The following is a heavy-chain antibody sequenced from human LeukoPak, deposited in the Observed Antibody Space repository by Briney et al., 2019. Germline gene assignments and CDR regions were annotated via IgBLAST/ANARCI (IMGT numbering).Heavy chain of an antibody. CDR2: INAGNGNT. V-gene: IGHV1-3*01. CDR3: ARADSSSYNWYFDY. D-gene: IGHD6-13*01. Sequence: PWASVKVSCKASGYTFTNYAIHWVRQAPGQRLEWVGWINAGNGNTKYSQKFQGRVTITRDTSASSAYMELSSLRSEDTAVYYCARADSSSYNWYFDYWGQGTLVTVSS. CDR1: GYTFTNYA. J-gene: IGHJ4*02.